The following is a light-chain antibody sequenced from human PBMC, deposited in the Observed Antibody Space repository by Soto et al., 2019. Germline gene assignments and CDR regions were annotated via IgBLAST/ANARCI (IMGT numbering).Light chain of an antibody. Sequence: DIQMTQSPSTLSASVGDRVTITCRASQSISHFLAWYQQKPGKVPKLLIYDASNLGSGVPSRFSGSGSGKDFTLTISGLQPDDFTTNYCQQYTSYARAFGQGTKVDLK. CDR1: QSISHF. V-gene: IGKV1-5*01. J-gene: IGKJ1*01. CDR3: QQYTSYARA. CDR2: DAS.